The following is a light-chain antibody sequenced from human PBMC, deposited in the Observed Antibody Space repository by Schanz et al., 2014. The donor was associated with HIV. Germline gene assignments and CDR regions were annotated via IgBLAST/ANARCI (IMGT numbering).Light chain of an antibody. J-gene: IGLJ1*01. V-gene: IGLV2-14*03. CDR1: SSDVGSYNY. Sequence: QSVLTQPASVSGSPGQSITISCTGTSSDVGSYNYVSWYQQHPGKAPKLMIYDVSSRPSGVSTRFSGSKSGNTASLTISGLQAEDEADYYCSSLTTSSAPVFGTGTKLTVL. CDR3: SSLTTSSAPV. CDR2: DVS.